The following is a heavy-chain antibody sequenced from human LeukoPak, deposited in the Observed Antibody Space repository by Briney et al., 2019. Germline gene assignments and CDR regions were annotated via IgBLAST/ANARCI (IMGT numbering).Heavy chain of an antibody. CDR3: AKDGKEQWLVRYFDY. CDR1: GFTFSSYG. D-gene: IGHD6-19*01. CDR2: IRYDGSNK. V-gene: IGHV3-30*02. Sequence: GGSPRLSCAASGFTFSSYGMHWVRQAPGKGLEWVAFIRYDGSNKYYADSVKGRFTISRDNSKNTLYLQMNSLRAEDTAVYYCAKDGKEQWLVRYFDYWGRGTLVTVSS. J-gene: IGHJ4*02.